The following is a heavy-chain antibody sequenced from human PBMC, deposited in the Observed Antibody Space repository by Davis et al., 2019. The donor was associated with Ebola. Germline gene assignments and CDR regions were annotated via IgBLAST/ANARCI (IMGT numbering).Heavy chain of an antibody. CDR2: IYPGDFDT. CDR1: GYTFSNFA. V-gene: IGHV5-51*01. D-gene: IGHD4-11*01. CDR3: ARYRVESDAFDI. Sequence: KVSCKASGYTFSNFAVSWVRQMPGKGLEWMGLIYPGDFDTRYSPSFQGQVTLSADKSITTAYLQWSSLKASDTAMYYCARYRVESDAFDIWGQGTMVTVSS. J-gene: IGHJ3*02.